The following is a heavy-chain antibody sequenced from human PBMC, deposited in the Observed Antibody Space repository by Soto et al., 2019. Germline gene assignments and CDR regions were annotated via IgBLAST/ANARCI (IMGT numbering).Heavy chain of an antibody. V-gene: IGHV4-59*01. CDR2: IYDDGSA. Sequence: SETLSLTCTVSGGSISSSYWSWIRQPPGKGLEWLAYIYDDGSANYNPSLTSRATISLDMSKNKVSLKLTSVSATDTAVYYCAGDKYCSGGSCRKNWFDPWGQGTLVTVSS. D-gene: IGHD2-15*01. CDR1: GGSISSSY. J-gene: IGHJ5*02. CDR3: AGDKYCSGGSCRKNWFDP.